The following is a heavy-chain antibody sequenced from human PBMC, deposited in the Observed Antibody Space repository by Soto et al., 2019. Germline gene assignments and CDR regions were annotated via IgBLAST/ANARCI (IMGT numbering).Heavy chain of an antibody. CDR2: IYYRGST. CDR3: ARGLDYVGFDY. Sequence: SETLSLTCTVSGGSVSSCTYYWSWIRQPPGKGLEWIGYIYYRGSTNYNPSLKSRVTISLDTSRNHFSLKLSSVTAADTAVYYCARGLDYVGFDYWGQGTLVNVSS. CDR1: GGSVSSCTYY. V-gene: IGHV4-61*03. D-gene: IGHD4-17*01. J-gene: IGHJ4*01.